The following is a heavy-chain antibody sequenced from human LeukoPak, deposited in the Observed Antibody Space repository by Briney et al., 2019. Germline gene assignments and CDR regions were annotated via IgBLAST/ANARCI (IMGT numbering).Heavy chain of an antibody. CDR2: VSNSGDYI. CDR3: ARDPYSGLYGNDYYYYMDV. D-gene: IGHD1-26*01. Sequence: GGSLRLSCAASGFSFSSYRMNWVRQAPGKGLEWVSSVSNSGDYIHYADSVKGRFTISRDNAKNSLYLRMDSLGPEDTAVYYCARDPYSGLYGNDYYYYMDVWGKGTTVTISS. CDR1: GFSFSSYR. V-gene: IGHV3-21*01. J-gene: IGHJ6*03.